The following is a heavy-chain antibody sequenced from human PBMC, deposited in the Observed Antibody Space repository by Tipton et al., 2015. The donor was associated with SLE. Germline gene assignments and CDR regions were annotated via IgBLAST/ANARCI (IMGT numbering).Heavy chain of an antibody. Sequence: SLRLSCAASGLTFSNFAMHWVRQATGKGLEWVAFIRSDSSKEEYADSVKGRFTISRDEWKNTLFLQMNSRRTEDTAVYYCSRDGLSGWGQGTVVTVSS. CDR2: IRSDSSKE. CDR3: SRDGLSG. CDR1: GLTFSNFA. D-gene: IGHD1-1*01. V-gene: IGHV3-30*02. J-gene: IGHJ4*02.